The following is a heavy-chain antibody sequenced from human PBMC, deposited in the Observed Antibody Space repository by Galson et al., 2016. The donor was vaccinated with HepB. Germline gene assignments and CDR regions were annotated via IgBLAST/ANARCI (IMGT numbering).Heavy chain of an antibody. CDR1: GFTFSDYY. CDR2: ISSSSGYI. CDR3: ARMYYYGTGRYYNRNLFDS. J-gene: IGHJ4*02. Sequence: SLRLSCAASGFTFSDYYMSWIRQAPGKGLEWVSYISSSSGYINYADSVKGRFTISRDNAKNSMFLQMNSLRAEGTALYYCARMYYYGTGRYYNRNLFDSWGQGIQVTVSS. D-gene: IGHD3-10*01. V-gene: IGHV3-11*06.